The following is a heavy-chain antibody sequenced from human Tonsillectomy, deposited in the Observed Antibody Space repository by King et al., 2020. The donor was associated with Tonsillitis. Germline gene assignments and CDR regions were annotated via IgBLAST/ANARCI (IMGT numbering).Heavy chain of an antibody. CDR2: ISYDGSNK. CDR1: GFTFSSYA. CDR3: ARESSSRGYFDY. D-gene: IGHD6-6*01. J-gene: IGHJ4*02. Sequence: VQLVESGGGVVQPGRSLRLSCAASGFTFSSYAMHWVRQAPGKGLEWVVVISYDGSNKYYADSVKGRFTISRDNSKNTLYLQMNSLRAEDTAVYYCARESSSRGYFDYWGQGTLVTVSS. V-gene: IGHV3-30*04.